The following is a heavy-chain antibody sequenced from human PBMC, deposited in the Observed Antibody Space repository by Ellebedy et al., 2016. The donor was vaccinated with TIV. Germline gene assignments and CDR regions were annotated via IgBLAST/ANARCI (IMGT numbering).Heavy chain of an antibody. CDR1: GGTFSSYA. CDR3: ARGPRYYDSSGYYYGD. J-gene: IGHJ4*02. D-gene: IGHD3-22*01. Sequence: SVKVSXKASGGTFSSYAISWVRQAPGQGLEWMGGIIPIFGTANYAQKFQGRVTITADESTSTAYMELSGLRSEDTAVYYCARGPRYYDSSGYYYGDWGQGTLVTVSS. CDR2: IIPIFGTA. V-gene: IGHV1-69*13.